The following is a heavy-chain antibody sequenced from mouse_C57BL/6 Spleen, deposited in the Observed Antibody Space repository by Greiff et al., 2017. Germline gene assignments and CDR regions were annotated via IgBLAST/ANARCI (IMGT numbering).Heavy chain of an antibody. CDR2: INPSSGYT. D-gene: IGHD2-4*01. Sequence: QVQLQQSGAELARPGASVKMSCKASGYTFTSYTMHWVKQRPGQGLEWIGYINPSSGYTKYNQKFKDKATLTADKSSSTAYMQLSSLTSEDSAVYYCARSALYDYDEGDFDYWGQGTTLTVSS. CDR1: GYTFTSYT. J-gene: IGHJ2*01. V-gene: IGHV1-4*01. CDR3: ARSALYDYDEGDFDY.